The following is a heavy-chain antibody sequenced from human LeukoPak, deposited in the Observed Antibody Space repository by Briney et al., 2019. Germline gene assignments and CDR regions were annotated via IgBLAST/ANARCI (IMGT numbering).Heavy chain of an antibody. J-gene: IGHJ4*02. CDR2: ISGSGGST. CDR3: AKDRGFLEWLPY. V-gene: IGHV3-23*01. CDR1: GFTFSSYA. D-gene: IGHD3-3*01. Sequence: GGSLRLSCAASGFTFSSYAMSWVHQAPGKGLEWVSAISGSGGSTYYADSVKGRFTISRDNSKNTLYLQMNSLRAEDTAVYYCAKDRGFLEWLPYWGQGTLVTVSS.